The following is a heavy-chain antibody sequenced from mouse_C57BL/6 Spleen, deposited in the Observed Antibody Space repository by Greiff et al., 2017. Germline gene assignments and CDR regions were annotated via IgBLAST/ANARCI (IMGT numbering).Heavy chain of an antibody. V-gene: IGHV14-4*01. J-gene: IGHJ3*01. CDR1: GFNIKDDY. Sequence: VQLQQSGAELVRPGASVKLSCTASGFNIKDDYMHWVKQRPEQGLEWIGWIDPENGDTEYASKFLGKATITADTSSNTAYLQLSSLTSEDTAVYYCAPLPRFAYWGQGTLVTVSA. CDR3: APLPRFAY. CDR2: IDPENGDT.